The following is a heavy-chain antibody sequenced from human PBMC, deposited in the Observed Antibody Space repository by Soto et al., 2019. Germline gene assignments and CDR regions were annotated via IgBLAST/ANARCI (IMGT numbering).Heavy chain of an antibody. Sequence: GGSLRLSCAASGFTFSSYAMHWVRQAPGKGLEWVAVISYDGSNKYYADSVKGRFTISRDNSKNTLYLQMNSLRAEDTAVYYCARMLEVAWAGGMDVWGQGTTVTVS. CDR2: ISYDGSNK. CDR3: ARMLEVAWAGGMDV. D-gene: IGHD1-1*01. V-gene: IGHV3-30-3*01. J-gene: IGHJ6*02. CDR1: GFTFSSYA.